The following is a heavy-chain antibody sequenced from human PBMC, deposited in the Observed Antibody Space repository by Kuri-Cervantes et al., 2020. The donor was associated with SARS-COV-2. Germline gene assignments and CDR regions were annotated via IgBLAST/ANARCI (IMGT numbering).Heavy chain of an antibody. CDR1: GFTFSSYA. Sequence: GGSLRLSCAASGFTFSSYAMSWVRQAPGKGLEWVSAISGSGGSTYYADSVKGRFTTSRDNSKNTLYLQMNSLRAEDTAVYYCAKSRWQQLSWLDYWGQGTLVTVSS. V-gene: IGHV3-23*01. D-gene: IGHD6-13*01. CDR2: ISGSGGST. CDR3: AKSRWQQLSWLDY. J-gene: IGHJ4*02.